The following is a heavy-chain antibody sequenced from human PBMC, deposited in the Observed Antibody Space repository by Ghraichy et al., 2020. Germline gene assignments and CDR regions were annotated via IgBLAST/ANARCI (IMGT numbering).Heavy chain of an antibody. CDR2: IHYSGST. CDR3: SRVYDLDAFDI. CDR1: GGSISSRSHY. V-gene: IGHV4-39*01. J-gene: IGHJ3*02. D-gene: IGHD1-14*01. Sequence: SETLSLTCTVSGGSISSRSHYWAWIRQPPGKTLEWIGSIHYSGSTFYNPSLKNRVKISVDTSENQFSLNLTSVTATDTAIYYCSRVYDLDAFDIWGHGTMVTVSS.